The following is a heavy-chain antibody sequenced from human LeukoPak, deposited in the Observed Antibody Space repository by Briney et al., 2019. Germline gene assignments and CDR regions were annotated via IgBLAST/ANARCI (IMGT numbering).Heavy chain of an antibody. CDR1: GFTFSSYG. J-gene: IGHJ6*02. Sequence: PGGSLRLSCAASGFTFSSYGMHWVRQAPGKGLEWVAVISYDGSNKYYAGSVKGRFTISRDNSKNTLYLQMNSLRAEDTAVYYCAKQIPGYSSGWYRVDYYYGMDVWGQGTTVTVSS. V-gene: IGHV3-30*18. CDR2: ISYDGSNK. CDR3: AKQIPGYSSGWYRVDYYYGMDV. D-gene: IGHD6-19*01.